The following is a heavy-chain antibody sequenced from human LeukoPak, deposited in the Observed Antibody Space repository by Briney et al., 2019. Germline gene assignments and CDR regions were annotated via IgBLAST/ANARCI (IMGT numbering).Heavy chain of an antibody. Sequence: GGSLRLSCAAPGFAFYIYRMHWVRQAPGKGLEWVSLISDDGSDTYYSDSVKGRFTISRDNSKKILYLQMDSLRTEDTAVYYCARDLLDCGGPRCTDFGGQGTLVTVSS. CDR3: ARDLLDCGGPRCTDF. V-gene: IGHV3-30-3*01. J-gene: IGHJ4*02. CDR2: ISDDGSDT. CDR1: GFAFYIYR. D-gene: IGHD2-21*01.